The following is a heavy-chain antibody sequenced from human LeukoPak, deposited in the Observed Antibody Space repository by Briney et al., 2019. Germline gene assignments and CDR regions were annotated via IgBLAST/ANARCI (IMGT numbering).Heavy chain of an antibody. CDR3: ARAVGVTAIHNAFDI. J-gene: IGHJ3*02. Sequence: GGSLRLSCAASGFTVSSNYMSWVRQAPGKGLEWVSVIYSGGGTDYADSVKGRFTISRDNSKNTLYLQMNSLRAEDTAVYYCARAVGVTAIHNAFDIWGQGTMVTVSS. V-gene: IGHV3-66*02. D-gene: IGHD2-21*02. CDR1: GFTVSSNY. CDR2: IYSGGGT.